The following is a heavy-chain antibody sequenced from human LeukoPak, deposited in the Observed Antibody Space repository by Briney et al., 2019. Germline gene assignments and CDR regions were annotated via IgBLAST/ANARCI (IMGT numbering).Heavy chain of an antibody. CDR1: GFTFSSYG. CDR3: AKVIGITMVRG. D-gene: IGHD3-10*01. Sequence: GGSLSLSCATSGFTFSSYGMSWVRQAPGKGLEGVAAISGSGGSTYYADSVKGRFTISRDNSKNTLYLQMNSLRAEDTAVYYCAKVIGITMVRGWGQGTLVTVSS. CDR2: ISGSGGST. V-gene: IGHV3-23*01. J-gene: IGHJ4*02.